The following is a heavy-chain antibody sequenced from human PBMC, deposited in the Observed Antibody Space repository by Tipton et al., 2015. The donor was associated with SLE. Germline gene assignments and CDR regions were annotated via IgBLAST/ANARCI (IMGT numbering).Heavy chain of an antibody. Sequence: LRLSCTVTGGSISSYYWSWIRQSPGKGLEWIGFIYYSGRTYYNPSLESRITMSVDTSKNQFSLKLTSVTAADTAVYYCARERVTTGTTGWFDPWGQGTLVTVSS. CDR3: ARERVTTGTTGWFDP. D-gene: IGHD4-17*01. CDR1: GGSISSYY. J-gene: IGHJ5*02. V-gene: IGHV4-59*12. CDR2: IYYSGRT.